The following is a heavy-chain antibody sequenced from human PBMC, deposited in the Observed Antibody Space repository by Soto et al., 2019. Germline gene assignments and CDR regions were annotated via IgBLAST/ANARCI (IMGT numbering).Heavy chain of an antibody. CDR1: GFTFSSYA. D-gene: IGHD3-10*01. J-gene: IGHJ4*02. CDR2: ISGSGGST. Sequence: PGGSLRLSCAASGFTFSSYAMSWVRQAPGKGLEWVSAISGSGGSTYYADSVKGRFTISRDNSKNTLYLQMNILRAEDTAVYYCSKASLFITMVRGVIITFWGQGTLVTVSS. CDR3: SKASLFITMVRGVIITF. V-gene: IGHV3-23*01.